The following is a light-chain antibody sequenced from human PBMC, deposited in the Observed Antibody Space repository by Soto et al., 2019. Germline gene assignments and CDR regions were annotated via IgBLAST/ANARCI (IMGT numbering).Light chain of an antibody. V-gene: IGKV1-39*01. Sequence: DIQITQSPSPLSASVADRVTITCRASQSISSYLNWYQQKPGKAPKLLIYAASSLQSGVPSRFSGSGSGTDFTLTISSLQPEDFATYYCQQSYSTPPITFGQGTRLEIK. J-gene: IGKJ5*01. CDR1: QSISSY. CDR2: AAS. CDR3: QQSYSTPPIT.